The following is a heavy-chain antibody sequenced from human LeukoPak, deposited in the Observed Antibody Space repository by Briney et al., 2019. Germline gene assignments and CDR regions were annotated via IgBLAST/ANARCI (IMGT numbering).Heavy chain of an antibody. J-gene: IGHJ4*02. CDR1: GFTFSTYW. CDR3: ARDHIRSLDY. D-gene: IGHD1-14*01. Sequence: GGSLRLSCATSGFTFSTYWMHWVRQAPGKGLVWVSRIDSDGSSTSYADSVKGRFTISSDNAKNTLYLQMNSLRVEDTAVYYCARDHIRSLDYWGQGTLVTVSS. CDR2: IDSDGSST. V-gene: IGHV3-74*01.